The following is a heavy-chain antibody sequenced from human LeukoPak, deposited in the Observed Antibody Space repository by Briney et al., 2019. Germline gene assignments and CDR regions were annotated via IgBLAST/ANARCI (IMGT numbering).Heavy chain of an antibody. CDR2: IRGKAYGATT. J-gene: IGHJ4*02. V-gene: IGHV3-49*04. CDR3: TSSFGQLSFFDY. Sequence: GGSLRLSCTVSGFTVSSNSMSWVRQAPGKGLEWVSFIRGKAYGATTEYAASVKGRFTISRDDSKSIAYLQMNSLKTEDTAVYYCTSSFGQLSFFDYWGQGTLVTVSS. CDR1: GFTVSSNS. D-gene: IGHD3-10*01.